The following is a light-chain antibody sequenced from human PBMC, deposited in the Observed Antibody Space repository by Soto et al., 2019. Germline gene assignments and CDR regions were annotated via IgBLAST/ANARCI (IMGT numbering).Light chain of an antibody. J-gene: IGLJ1*01. V-gene: IGLV2-14*01. Sequence: QSALTQPASVSGSPGQSITISCTGTSSDVGGYNYVSWYQQHPGKAPKLMIYDVSNRPSGVSNRFSGSKSGNTASLTISVLQAEDESDYYCSSYTGSSTYVFGTGTKLTVL. CDR1: SSDVGGYNY. CDR3: SSYTGSSTYV. CDR2: DVS.